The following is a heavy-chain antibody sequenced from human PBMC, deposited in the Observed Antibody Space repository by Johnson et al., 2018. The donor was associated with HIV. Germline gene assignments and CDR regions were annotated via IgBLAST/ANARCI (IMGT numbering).Heavy chain of an antibody. D-gene: IGHD6-6*01. J-gene: IGHJ3*01. Sequence: QVQLVESGGGVVQPGGSLRLSCAASRFTFSDYYMTLIRQAPGKGLAWVTYISSSGNTIYYADSVKGRFTIPRDNAKSSLYLQMNNLSLEDTAVYYCASEVEYSILGGVWGQGTMVTVSS. CDR2: ISSSGNTI. CDR1: RFTFSDYY. V-gene: IGHV3-11*04. CDR3: ASEVEYSILGGV.